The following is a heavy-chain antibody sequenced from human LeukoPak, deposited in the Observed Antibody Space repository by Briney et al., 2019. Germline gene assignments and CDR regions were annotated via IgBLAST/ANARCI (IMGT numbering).Heavy chain of an antibody. Sequence: SETLFLTCTVSGGSISSNFWSWIRQPPGKGLEWIGHIYSSGNTNYNPSVKSRVTISVDKSKNQFSLKLTSVTAADTAVYYCARGLTTVVTPNYFDLWGQGTLVTVSS. CDR3: ARGLTTVVTPNYFDL. V-gene: IGHV4-59*01. CDR2: IYSSGNT. J-gene: IGHJ4*02. D-gene: IGHD4-23*01. CDR1: GGSISSNF.